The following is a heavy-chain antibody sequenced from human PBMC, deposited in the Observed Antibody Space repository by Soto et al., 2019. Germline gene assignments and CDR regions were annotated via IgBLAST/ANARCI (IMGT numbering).Heavy chain of an antibody. D-gene: IGHD3-10*01. CDR3: GSIGRRDPYGSGSYGFDP. V-gene: IGHV1-69*13. Sequence: GASVKVSCKASGGTFSSYAISWVRQAPGQGLEWMGGIIPIFGTANYAQKFQGRVTITADESTSTAYMELSSLRSEDTAVYYCGSIGRRDPYGSGSYGFDPWGQGTLVTVSS. J-gene: IGHJ5*02. CDR2: IIPIFGTA. CDR1: GGTFSSYA.